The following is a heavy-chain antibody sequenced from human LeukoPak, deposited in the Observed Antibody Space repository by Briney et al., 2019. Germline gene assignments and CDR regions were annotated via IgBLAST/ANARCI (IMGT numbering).Heavy chain of an antibody. D-gene: IGHD1-14*01. V-gene: IGHV1-46*01. J-gene: IGHJ6*03. Sequence: ASVTVSCKASGYTFTSYYMHWVRQAPGQGLEWMGIINPSGGSTSYAQKFQGRVTMTRDMSTSTVYMELSSLRSEDTAVYYCASSVPQSPPQDYYYMDVWGKGTTVTVSS. CDR3: ASSVPQSPPQDYYYMDV. CDR1: GYTFTSYY. CDR2: INPSGGST.